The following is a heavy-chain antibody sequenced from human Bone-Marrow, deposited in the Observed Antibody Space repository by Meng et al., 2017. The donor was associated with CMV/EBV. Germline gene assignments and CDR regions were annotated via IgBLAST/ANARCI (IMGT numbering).Heavy chain of an antibody. J-gene: IGHJ4*02. D-gene: IGHD2-21*01. CDR3: ARDPGLNVENS. CDR2: IIPIVGVT. Sequence: SVKVSCKASGGAFSNYPISWVRQAPGQGLEWMGGIIPIVGVTSYAQKFQGRVTITADKSTSTAYMELSSLRSEDTAVYYCARDPGLNVENSWGQGTLVTVSS. V-gene: IGHV1-69*10. CDR1: GGAFSNYP.